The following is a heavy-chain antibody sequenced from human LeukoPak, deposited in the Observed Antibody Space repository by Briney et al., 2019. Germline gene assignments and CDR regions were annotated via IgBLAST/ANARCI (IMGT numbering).Heavy chain of an antibody. V-gene: IGHV3-30*04. Sequence: GGSLRLSCAASGFTFSSYAMHWVRQAPGKGLEWVAVISYDGSKKYYADSVNGRFTISRDNSKNTLYLQMNSLRAEATAVYYCAKGRRYSSSWEPFDYWGQGTLVTVSS. J-gene: IGHJ4*02. CDR3: AKGRRYSSSWEPFDY. CDR2: ISYDGSKK. CDR1: GFTFSSYA. D-gene: IGHD6-13*01.